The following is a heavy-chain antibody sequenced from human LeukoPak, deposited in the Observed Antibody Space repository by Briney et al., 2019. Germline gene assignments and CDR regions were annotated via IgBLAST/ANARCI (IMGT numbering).Heavy chain of an antibody. Sequence: GGSLRLSCTASGFTFDDYAMHWVRPATGKGREWVSRISWNGGSIGYADSVKGRFTISRDDAKNSLYLQINSLRPEDTGLYYCAKDIAPQSSGTFDFWGQGTLVTVSS. CDR3: AKDIAPQSSGTFDF. D-gene: IGHD6-19*01. V-gene: IGHV3-9*01. CDR1: GFTFDDYA. J-gene: IGHJ4*02. CDR2: ISWNGGSI.